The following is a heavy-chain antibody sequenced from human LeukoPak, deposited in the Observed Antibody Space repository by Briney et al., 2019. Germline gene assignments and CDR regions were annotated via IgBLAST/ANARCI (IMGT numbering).Heavy chain of an antibody. D-gene: IGHD3-16*02. CDR1: GGSISSSSYY. J-gene: IGHJ4*02. Sequence: PSETLSLTCTVSGGSISSSSYYWGWIRQPPGKGLEWIGSIYYSGSTYYNPSLKSRVTISVDTSKNQFSLKLSSVTAADTAVYYCARVARADYVWGSYRYGYYFDYWGQGTLVTVSS. CDR2: IYYSGST. V-gene: IGHV4-39*01. CDR3: ARVARADYVWGSYRYGYYFDY.